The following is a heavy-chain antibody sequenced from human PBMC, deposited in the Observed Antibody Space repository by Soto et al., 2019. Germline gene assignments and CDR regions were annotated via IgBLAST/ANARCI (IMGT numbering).Heavy chain of an antibody. CDR1: GYTFTRSG. Sequence: ASVKVSCKASGYTFTRSGISWVRQAPGQGLEWMGWISTYNGNTKYAQKFQGRVTMTTDTSTSTADMELRSLRSDDTAVYYCAREPNYFDYWGQGTLVTVSS. CDR3: AREPNYFDY. J-gene: IGHJ4*02. V-gene: IGHV1-18*01. CDR2: ISTYNGNT.